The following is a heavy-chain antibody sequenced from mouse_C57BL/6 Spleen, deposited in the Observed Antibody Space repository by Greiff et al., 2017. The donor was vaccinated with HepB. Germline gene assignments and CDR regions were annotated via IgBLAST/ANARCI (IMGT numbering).Heavy chain of an antibody. CDR1: GYTFTSYN. CDR2: IYPGNGDT. CDR3: ARSYYYGSSYDFDV. Sequence: LQQSGAELVRPGASVKMSCKASGYTFTSYNMHWVKQTPRQGLEWIGAIYPGNGDTSYNQKFKGKATLTVDKSSSTAYMQLSSLTSEDSAVYFCARSYYYGSSYDFDVWGTGTTVTVSS. D-gene: IGHD1-1*01. J-gene: IGHJ1*03. V-gene: IGHV1-12*01.